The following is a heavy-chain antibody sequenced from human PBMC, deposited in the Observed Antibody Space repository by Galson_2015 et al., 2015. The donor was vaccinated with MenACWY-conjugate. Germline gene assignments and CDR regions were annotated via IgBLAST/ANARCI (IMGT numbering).Heavy chain of an antibody. D-gene: IGHD1-26*01. CDR2: ISPIDSKT. CDR1: GYNFITYW. V-gene: IGHV5-51*01. J-gene: IGHJ6*02. CDR3: ARHPPGGRGLDV. Sequence: QSGAEVKKPGESLKISCKASGYNFITYWIGWVRQVPGKGLEWVGLISPIDSKTRYSPAFEGRVTISADNSTTTAYLQWNSLQASDTAMHYCARHPPGGRGLDVWGRGTTVTVSS.